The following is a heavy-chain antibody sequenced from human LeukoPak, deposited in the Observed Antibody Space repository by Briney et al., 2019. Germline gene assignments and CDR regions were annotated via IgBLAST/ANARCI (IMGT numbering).Heavy chain of an antibody. CDR2: IYSGNSET. V-gene: IGHV5-51*01. Sequence: SESLKIPCEGSGFTFAMYWIGWVRQMPGKGLECMGIIYSGNSETRYNPPFQGHVTISVDKSLRVTYLQWSSLKASDSAMYYCVLRASSGGSGDWFDPWGQGTLVTVSS. D-gene: IGHD6-25*01. J-gene: IGHJ5*02. CDR3: VLRASSGGSGDWFDP. CDR1: GFTFAMYW.